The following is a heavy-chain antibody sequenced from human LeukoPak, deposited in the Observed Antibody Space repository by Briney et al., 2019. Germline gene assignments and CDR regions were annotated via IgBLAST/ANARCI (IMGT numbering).Heavy chain of an antibody. Sequence: GGSLRLSCAASGFTFSSYAMHWVRQAPGKGPEWVAVISYDGSNKYYADSVKGRFTISRDNSKNTLYLQMNSLRAEDTAVYYCARDGFWNYPDYWGQGTLVTVSS. V-gene: IGHV3-30-3*01. CDR1: GFTFSSYA. J-gene: IGHJ4*02. CDR2: ISYDGSNK. D-gene: IGHD1-7*01. CDR3: ARDGFWNYPDY.